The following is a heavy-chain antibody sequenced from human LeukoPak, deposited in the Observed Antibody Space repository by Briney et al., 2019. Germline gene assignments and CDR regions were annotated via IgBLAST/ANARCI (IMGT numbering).Heavy chain of an antibody. V-gene: IGHV3-53*01. CDR3: ARELSQNYYYYGMDV. Sequence: GGSLRLSCAASGFTVSSNYMSWVRQAPGKGLEWVSVIYSGGSTYYADSVKGRFTISGDNSKNTLYLQMNSLRAEDTAVYYCARELSQNYYYYGMDVWGQGTTVTVSS. CDR1: GFTVSSNY. CDR2: IYSGGST. D-gene: IGHD3-16*02. J-gene: IGHJ6*02.